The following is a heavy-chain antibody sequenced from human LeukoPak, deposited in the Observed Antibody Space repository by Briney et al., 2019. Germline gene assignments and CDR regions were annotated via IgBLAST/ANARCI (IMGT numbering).Heavy chain of an antibody. CDR2: INHSGST. CDR3: ARQVQLNRGYAKWKYFQH. Sequence: PSETLSLTCAVYGGSFSGYYCSWIRQPPGKGLEWIGEINHSGSTNYNPSLKSRVTISVDTSKNQFSLKLSSVTAADTAVYYCARQVQLNRGYAKWKYFQHWGQGTLVTVSS. D-gene: IGHD3-22*01. V-gene: IGHV4-34*01. CDR1: GGSFSGYY. J-gene: IGHJ1*01.